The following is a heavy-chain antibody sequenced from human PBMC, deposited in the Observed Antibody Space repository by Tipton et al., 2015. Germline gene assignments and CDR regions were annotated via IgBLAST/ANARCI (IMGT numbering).Heavy chain of an antibody. J-gene: IGHJ4*02. CDR3: ARERENSYGSFDH. Sequence: TLSLTCAVYSGSFSGYYWTWFRQSPGKGLEWIGDINDGGRTDYNPSLKSRVTMSVDMSKNQISLHLKSVTAADTAVYYCARERENSYGSFDHWGQGSLVTVSS. D-gene: IGHD3-16*01. V-gene: IGHV4-34*01. CDR2: INDGGRT. CDR1: SGSFSGYY.